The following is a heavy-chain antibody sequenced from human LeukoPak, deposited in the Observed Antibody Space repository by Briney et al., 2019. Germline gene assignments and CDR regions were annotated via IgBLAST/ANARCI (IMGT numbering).Heavy chain of an antibody. D-gene: IGHD2-2*02. CDR2: ISGGGGST. V-gene: IGHV3-23*01. Sequence: GGSLRLSCAASGFTFRTYAMSWVRQAPGKGLEWVSAISGGGGSTYYADSVKGRFTISRDNAKNTLYLQMHSLRAEDTSVYYCASIPRAGGPGYWGQGTLVTVSS. J-gene: IGHJ4*02. CDR3: ASIPRAGGPGY. CDR1: GFTFRTYA.